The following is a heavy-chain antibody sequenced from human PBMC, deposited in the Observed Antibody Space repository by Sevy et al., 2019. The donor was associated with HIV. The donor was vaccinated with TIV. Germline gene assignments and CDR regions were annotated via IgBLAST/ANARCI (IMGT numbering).Heavy chain of an antibody. V-gene: IGHV3-30-3*01. J-gene: IGHJ6*02. Sequence: GGSLRLSCAASGFTFSSYAMHWVRQAPGKGLEWVAVISYDGSNKYYADSVKGRFTISRDNSKNTLYLQMNSLRADDTAVYYCARDIGSGSYGYYYYGMDVWGQGTTVTVSS. CDR3: ARDIGSGSYGYYYYGMDV. D-gene: IGHD1-26*01. CDR2: ISYDGSNK. CDR1: GFTFSSYA.